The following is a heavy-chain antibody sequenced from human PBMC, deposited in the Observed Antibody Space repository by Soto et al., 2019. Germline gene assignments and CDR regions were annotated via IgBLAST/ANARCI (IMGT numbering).Heavy chain of an antibody. D-gene: IGHD6-6*01. CDR1: SGSISSSNW. Sequence: ETLSLTCAVSSGSISSSNWWSWVRQPPGKGLEWIGEIYHSGSTNYNPSLKSRVTISVDKSKNQFSLKLSSVTAADTAVYYCARMTYSSTYYFDYWGQGTLVTVSS. CDR2: IYHSGST. V-gene: IGHV4-4*02. CDR3: ARMTYSSTYYFDY. J-gene: IGHJ4*02.